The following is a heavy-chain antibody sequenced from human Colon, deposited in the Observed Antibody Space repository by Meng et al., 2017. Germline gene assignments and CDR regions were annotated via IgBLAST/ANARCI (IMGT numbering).Heavy chain of an antibody. CDR1: GFSLSSTGMR. CDR2: IDWDDDK. Sequence: SGPTLVKPTETLTLTCTFSGFSLSSTGMRVSWIRQSPGKALEWLARIDWDDDKLYTMSLKTRLTISKDTSKDQVVLTMTDMDPVDTATYYCARIPHSSYGAHAADAFDFWGQGTMVTVSS. D-gene: IGHD4-17*01. J-gene: IGHJ3*01. CDR3: ARIPHSSYGAHAADAFDF. V-gene: IGHV2-70*04.